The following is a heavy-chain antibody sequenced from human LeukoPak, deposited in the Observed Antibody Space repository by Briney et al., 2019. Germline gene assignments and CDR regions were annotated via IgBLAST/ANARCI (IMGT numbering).Heavy chain of an antibody. CDR2: IIPIFGTA. CDR3: ARAGRITMIVVVTNLDY. D-gene: IGHD3-22*01. CDR1: GGTFSSYA. V-gene: IGHV1-69*13. Sequence: SVRVSCKASGGTFSSYAISWVRQAPGQGLEWMGGIIPIFGTANYAQKFQGRVTITADESTSTAYMELSSLRSEDTAVYYCARAGRITMIVVVTNLDYWGQGTLVTVSS. J-gene: IGHJ4*02.